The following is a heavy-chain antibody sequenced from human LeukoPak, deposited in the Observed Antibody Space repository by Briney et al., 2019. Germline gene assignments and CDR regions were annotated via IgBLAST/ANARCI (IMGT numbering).Heavy chain of an antibody. V-gene: IGHV3-23*01. Sequence: GRSLRLSCAASGFTFSNYAMSWVRQAPGKGLEWVSAISANGGGTYYADSVKGQFTISRDNSKNTLYLQMNSLRAEDTAVYYCAKGSSPFDYWGQGTLVTVSS. CDR1: GFTFSNYA. CDR2: ISANGGGT. CDR3: AKGSSPFDY. D-gene: IGHD6-13*01. J-gene: IGHJ4*02.